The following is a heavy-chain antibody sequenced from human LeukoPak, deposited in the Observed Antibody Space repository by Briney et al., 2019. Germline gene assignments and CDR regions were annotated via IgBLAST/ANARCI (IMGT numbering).Heavy chain of an antibody. CDR3: ARDSTLLYYDSSGYIDY. D-gene: IGHD3-22*01. CDR2: INPNSGGT. Sequence: ASVKVSCKASGYTSTGYYMHWVRQAPGQGLEWMGWINPNSGGTNYAQKFQGRVTMTRDTSISTAYMELSRLRSDDTAVYYCARDSTLLYYDSSGYIDYWGQGTLVTVSS. V-gene: IGHV1-2*02. J-gene: IGHJ4*02. CDR1: GYTSTGYY.